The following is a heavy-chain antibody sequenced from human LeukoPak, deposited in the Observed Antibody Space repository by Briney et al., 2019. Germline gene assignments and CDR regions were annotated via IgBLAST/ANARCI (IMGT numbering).Heavy chain of an antibody. Sequence: GESLQISCKGSGYSFTSYWIGWVRPMPGKGLEWMGIIYPGGSDTRYSPSFQGQVTISADKSISTAYLQWSSLKASDTAMYYCARRARGWLQSKRPFDYWGQGTLVTVSS. CDR1: GYSFTSYW. V-gene: IGHV5-51*01. CDR2: IYPGGSDT. CDR3: ARRARGWLQSKRPFDY. J-gene: IGHJ4*02. D-gene: IGHD5-24*01.